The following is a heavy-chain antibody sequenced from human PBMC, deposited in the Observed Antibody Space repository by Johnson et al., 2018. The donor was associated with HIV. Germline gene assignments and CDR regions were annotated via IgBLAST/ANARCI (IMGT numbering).Heavy chain of an antibody. J-gene: IGHJ3*02. CDR3: AKAEWLSAFDI. CDR1: EITVSGNY. V-gene: IGHV3-66*01. Sequence: EVQVVESGGGLVQPGESLRLSCAASEITVSGNYMSWVRQAPGKGLEWVSIIYSDGRTYYADSVRGRFTISRDNSRGRFTISRDNSKNMVYLKMNSLRAEDTAVYYCAKAEWLSAFDIWGQGTMVTVSS. CDR2: IYSDGRT. D-gene: IGHD3-3*01.